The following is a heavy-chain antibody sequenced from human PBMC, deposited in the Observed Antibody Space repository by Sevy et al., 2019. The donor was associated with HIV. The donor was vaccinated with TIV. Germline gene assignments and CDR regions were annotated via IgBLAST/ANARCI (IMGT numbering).Heavy chain of an antibody. J-gene: IGHJ4*02. CDR3: ARARRYYYDSSGSSRVFDY. V-gene: IGHV1-18*01. D-gene: IGHD3-22*01. Sequence: ASVKVSCKASGYTFTSYGISWVRQAPGQGLEWMGWISAYNGNTNYAQKLQGRVTMTTDTSTSTAYMELRSLRSDDTAGYYCARARRYYYDSSGSSRVFDYWGQGTLVTVSS. CDR2: ISAYNGNT. CDR1: GYTFTSYG.